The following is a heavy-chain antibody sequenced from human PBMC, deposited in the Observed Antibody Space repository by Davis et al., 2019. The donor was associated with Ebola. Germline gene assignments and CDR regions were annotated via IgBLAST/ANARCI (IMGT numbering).Heavy chain of an antibody. D-gene: IGHD6-13*01. CDR1: GYTFTGYY. CDR2: INPNSGGT. V-gene: IGHV1-2*02. CDR3: ARDRDAEQMESGAFDI. J-gene: IGHJ3*02. Sequence: ASVKVSCKASGYTFTGYYMHWVRQAPGQGLEWMGWINPNSGGTNYAQKFQGRVTMTRDTSISTAYMELSRLRSADTAVYYCARDRDAEQMESGAFDIWGQGTMVTVSS.